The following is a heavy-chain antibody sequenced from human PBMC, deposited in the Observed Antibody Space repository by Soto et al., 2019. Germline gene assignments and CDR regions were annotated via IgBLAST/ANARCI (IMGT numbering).Heavy chain of an antibody. CDR1: GGSISSYY. V-gene: IGHV4-59*08. CDR3: ASLGLRYSYHNY. D-gene: IGHD5-18*01. CDR2: FYYSGST. J-gene: IGHJ4*02. Sequence: SETLSLTCTVSGGSISSYYWSWIRQPPGKGLEWIGCFYYSGSTNYNPSLKSRVTISVDTSKKQFSLKLNFVTAADTAVYYCASLGLRYSYHNYWGRGTLVTVSS.